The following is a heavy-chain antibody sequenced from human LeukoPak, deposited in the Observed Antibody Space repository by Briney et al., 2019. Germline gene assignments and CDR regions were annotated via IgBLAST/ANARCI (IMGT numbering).Heavy chain of an antibody. V-gene: IGHV1-3*01. D-gene: IGHD3-22*01. CDR3: ARDVSYYDSSGPGGELDY. J-gene: IGHJ4*02. CDR1: GYTFTSYA. Sequence: ASVKVSCKASGYTFTSYAMHWVRQAPGQRLEWMGWINAGNGNTKYSQKFQGRVTITRDTSASTAYMELSSLRSEGTAVYYCARDVSYYDSSGPGGELDYWGQGTLVTVSS. CDR2: INAGNGNT.